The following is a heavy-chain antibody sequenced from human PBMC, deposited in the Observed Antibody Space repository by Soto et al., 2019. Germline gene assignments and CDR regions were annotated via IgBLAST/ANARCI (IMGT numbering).Heavy chain of an antibody. V-gene: IGHV4-59*08. CDR3: ARHKTVASPGDYYYYYMDV. CDR1: GGSISSYY. D-gene: IGHD5-12*01. Sequence: SETLSLTCTVSGGSISSYYWSWIRQPPGKGLEWIGYIYYSGSTNYNPSLKSRVTISVDTSKNQFSLKLSSVTAADTAVYYCARHKTVASPGDYYYYYMDVWGKGTTVTVSS. CDR2: IYYSGST. J-gene: IGHJ6*03.